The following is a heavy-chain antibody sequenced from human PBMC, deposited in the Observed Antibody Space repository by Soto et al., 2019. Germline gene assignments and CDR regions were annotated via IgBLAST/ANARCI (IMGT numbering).Heavy chain of an antibody. D-gene: IGHD2-15*01. CDR3: VRGGGGGLFDP. V-gene: IGHV3-11*06. J-gene: IGHJ5*02. Sequence: GWSLRLSWAGCRFTLEDSDVSWIRQAPGKGLEWLSYISPGSRYPAYADSVKGRFTISRDNAKRSLYLQMMSLTAEDTAIYYCVRGGGGGLFDPWGQGTMVTVPS. CDR2: ISPGSRYP. CDR1: RFTLEDSD.